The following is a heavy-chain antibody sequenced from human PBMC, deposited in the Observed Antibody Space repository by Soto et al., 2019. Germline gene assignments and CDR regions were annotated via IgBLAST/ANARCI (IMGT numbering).Heavy chain of an antibody. D-gene: IGHD3-22*01. CDR3: ARVRIDHSESSGYYLFDY. CDR1: GGCISSGDYY. V-gene: IGHV4-30-4*01. CDR2: IYYSENT. J-gene: IGHJ4*02. Sequence: QVQLQESGPGLVKPSQTLSLTCNVSGGCISSGDYYWSWIRQPPGKGLEWIGYIYYSENTYYNPSLKSRVTILLDTSKNQFSLNLSSVTAADTAVYYCARVRIDHSESSGYYLFDYWGQGTLVTVSS.